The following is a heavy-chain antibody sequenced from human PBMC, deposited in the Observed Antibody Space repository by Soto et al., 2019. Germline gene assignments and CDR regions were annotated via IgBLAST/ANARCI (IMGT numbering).Heavy chain of an antibody. D-gene: IGHD4-17*01. V-gene: IGHV6-1*01. CDR3: ARERYGDYGRGTFDI. J-gene: IGHJ3*02. CDR2: TYYRSKWYN. CDR1: GDSVSNNSSA. Sequence: TLSLTCAISGDSVSNNSSALNLIRQSPSRGLEWLGRTYYRSKWYNDYAVSVKSRIIINPDTSKNQFSLQLNSVTPEDTAVYYCARERYGDYGRGTFDIWGQGTMVTVSS.